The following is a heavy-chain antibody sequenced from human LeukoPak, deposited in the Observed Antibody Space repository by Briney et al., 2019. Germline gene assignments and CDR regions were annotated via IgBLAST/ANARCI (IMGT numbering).Heavy chain of an antibody. V-gene: IGHV3-23*01. CDR2: ISDSGVST. CDR1: GFTFSSYA. Sequence: PGGSLRLSCAASGFTFSSYAMSWVRQAPGKGLEWVSAISDSGVSTFYADSVKGRFTISRDNSKNTLYLHMSSLRAEDSAVYSCAKTSSGWSFDCWGQGTLVTVSS. CDR3: AKTSSGWSFDC. J-gene: IGHJ4*02. D-gene: IGHD6-19*01.